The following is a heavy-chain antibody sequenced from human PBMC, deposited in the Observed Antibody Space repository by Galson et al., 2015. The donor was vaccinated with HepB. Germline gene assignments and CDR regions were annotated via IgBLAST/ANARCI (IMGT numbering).Heavy chain of an antibody. D-gene: IGHD5/OR15-5a*01. CDR1: GGSISSSNW. CDR3: ARDRPHLRPPAGRAFDI. V-gene: IGHV4-4*02. Sequence: ETLSLTCAVSGGSISSSNWWSWVRQPPGKGLEWIGEIYHSGSTNYNPSLKSRVTISVDKSKNQFSLKLSSVTAADTAVYYCARDRPHLRPPAGRAFDIWGQGTMVTVSS. CDR2: IYHSGST. J-gene: IGHJ3*02.